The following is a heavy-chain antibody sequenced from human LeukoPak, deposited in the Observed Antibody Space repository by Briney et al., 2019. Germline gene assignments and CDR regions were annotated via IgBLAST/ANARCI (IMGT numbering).Heavy chain of an antibody. CDR2: ISAYNGNT. V-gene: IGHV1-18*01. J-gene: IGHJ4*02. CDR1: GYTFTSYG. Sequence: ASVTVSCTASGYTFTSYGISWVRQAPGQGLEWMGWISAYNGNTNYAQKLQGRVTMTTDTSTSTAYMELRSLRSDDTAVYYCVRGAASSTRRDPFDYWGQGTLVTVSS. CDR3: VRGAASSTRRDPFDY. D-gene: IGHD2-2*01.